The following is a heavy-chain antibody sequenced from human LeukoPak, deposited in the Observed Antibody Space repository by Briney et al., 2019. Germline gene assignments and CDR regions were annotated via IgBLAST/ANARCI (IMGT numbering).Heavy chain of an antibody. CDR1: GYTFTGYY. CDR3: ARAASNGYEFDY. J-gene: IGHJ4*02. CDR2: INPNSGGT. D-gene: IGHD5-12*01. Sequence: GASVKVSCKASGYTFTGYYMHWVRQAPGQGLEWMGWINPNSGGTNYAQKFQGRVTMTRDTSISTADMELSRLRSDDTAVYYCARAASNGYEFDYWGQGTLVTVSS. V-gene: IGHV1-2*02.